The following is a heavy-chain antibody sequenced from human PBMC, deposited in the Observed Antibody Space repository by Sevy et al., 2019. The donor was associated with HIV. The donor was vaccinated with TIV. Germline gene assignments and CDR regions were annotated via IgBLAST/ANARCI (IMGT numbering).Heavy chain of an antibody. V-gene: IGHV4-38-2*02. CDR2: IYHSGST. CDR3: ARGELYSGGGGYCGGGSCYSGLWFDP. Sequence: SETPSLTCTVSGYSISSGYYWGWIRQPPGKGLEWIGSIYHSGSTYYNPSLKSRVTISVDTSKNQFSLKLSSVTAADTAVYYCARGELYSGGGGYCGGGSCYSGLWFDPWGQGTLVTVSS. CDR1: GYSISSGYY. D-gene: IGHD2-15*01. J-gene: IGHJ5*02.